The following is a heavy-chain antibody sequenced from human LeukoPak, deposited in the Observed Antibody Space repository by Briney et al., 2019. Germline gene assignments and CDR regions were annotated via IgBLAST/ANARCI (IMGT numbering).Heavy chain of an antibody. V-gene: IGHV3-15*01. CDR1: GFIFSNAW. D-gene: IGHD2-2*01. CDR3: ATDLLGLCSSTGCYDNWLDP. J-gene: IGHJ5*02. Sequence: GGSLRLSCAASGFIFSNAWVTWVRQAPGKGLEWVGRIKSKTDGGTIDYAAPVKGRFTISRDDSKDTLYLQMNSLKTEDTAVYYCATDLLGLCSSTGCYDNWLDPWGQGTLVTVSS. CDR2: IKSKTDGGTI.